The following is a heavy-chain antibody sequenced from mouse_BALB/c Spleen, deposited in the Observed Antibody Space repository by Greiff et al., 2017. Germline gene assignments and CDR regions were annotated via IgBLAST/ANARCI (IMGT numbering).Heavy chain of an antibody. CDR2: IYPGNSDT. J-gene: IGHJ4*01. V-gene: IGHV1-5*01. CDR3: TKSPYYGNYYYAMDY. CDR1: GYTFTSYW. Sequence: EVQLQQSGTVLARPGASVKMSCKASGYTFTSYWMHWVKQRPGQGLEWIGAIYPGNSDTSYNQKFKGKAKLTAVTSTSTAYMELSSLTNEDSAVYYCTKSPYYGNYYYAMDYWGQGTSVTVSS. D-gene: IGHD2-1*01.